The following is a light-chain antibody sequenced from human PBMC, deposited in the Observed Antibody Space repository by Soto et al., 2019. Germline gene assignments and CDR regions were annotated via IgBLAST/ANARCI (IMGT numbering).Light chain of an antibody. Sequence: EIVMTQSAATLSVSPGERATLSCRASQSVSSNLAWYQQKFGQAPRLLIYGASTRATGIPARFSGSGSGTEFTLTISSLQSEDLAVYYCQQYNNWPRTFGQGTKVDIK. V-gene: IGKV3-15*01. CDR2: GAS. CDR1: QSVSSN. J-gene: IGKJ1*01. CDR3: QQYNNWPRT.